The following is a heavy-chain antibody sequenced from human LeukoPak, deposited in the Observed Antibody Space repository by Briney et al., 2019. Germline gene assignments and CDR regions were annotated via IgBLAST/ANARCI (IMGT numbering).Heavy chain of an antibody. CDR3: ARLVRGFGEFIRWFDY. J-gene: IGHJ4*02. V-gene: IGHV1-8*01. CDR1: GYTFTSYD. CDR2: MNPNSGNT. Sequence: ASVKVSCKASGYTFTSYDINWVRQATGQGLEWMGWMNPNSGNTGYAQKFQGRVTMTRNTSISTAYMELSSLRSEDTAVYYCARLVRGFGEFIRWFDYWGQGTLVTVSS. D-gene: IGHD3-10*01.